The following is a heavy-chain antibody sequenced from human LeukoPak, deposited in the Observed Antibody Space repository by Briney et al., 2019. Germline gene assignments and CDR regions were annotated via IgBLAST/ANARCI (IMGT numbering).Heavy chain of an antibody. CDR2: ISYDGSNK. CDR3: AKDDSYYGSGSYCDY. Sequence: GGSLRLSCAASGFTFSSYGMHWVRQAPGKGLEWVAVISYDGSNKYYADSVKGRFTISRDNSKNTLYLQMNSLRAEDTAVYYCAKDDSYYGSGSYCDYWGQGTLVTVSS. V-gene: IGHV3-30*18. D-gene: IGHD3-10*01. CDR1: GFTFSSYG. J-gene: IGHJ4*02.